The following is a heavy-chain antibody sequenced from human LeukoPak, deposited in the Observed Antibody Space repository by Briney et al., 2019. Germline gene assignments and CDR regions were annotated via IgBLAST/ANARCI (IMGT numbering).Heavy chain of an antibody. CDR3: ARVEMATNNPNWYFDL. J-gene: IGHJ2*01. Sequence: VKVSCKASGGTFSSYAISWVRQAPGQGLEWMGGIIPIFGTANYAQKFQGRVTITTDESTSTAYMELSSLRSEDTAVYYCARVEMATNNPNWYFDLWGRGTLVTVSS. V-gene: IGHV1-69*05. CDR1: GGTFSSYA. CDR2: IIPIFGTA. D-gene: IGHD5-24*01.